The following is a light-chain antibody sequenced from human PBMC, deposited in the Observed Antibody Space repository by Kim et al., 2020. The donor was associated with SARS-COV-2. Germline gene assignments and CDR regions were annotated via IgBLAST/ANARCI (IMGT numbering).Light chain of an antibody. V-gene: IGLV1-40*01. CDR3: QSYDKSLSGLYV. J-gene: IGLJ1*01. CDR2: GNN. Sequence: QSVLTQPPSVSGAPGQRVTISCTGSSSNIGAGSNVHWYQHLPGTAPKLLIYGNNNRPSGVPDRFSVSKSGTSASLAITGLQAEDEADYYCQSYDKSLSGLYVFGTGTKVTVL. CDR1: SSNIGAGSN.